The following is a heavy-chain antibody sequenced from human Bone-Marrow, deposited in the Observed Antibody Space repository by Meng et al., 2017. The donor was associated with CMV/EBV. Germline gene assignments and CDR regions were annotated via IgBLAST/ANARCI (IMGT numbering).Heavy chain of an antibody. Sequence: GESLKISCAASGFAFNTHWMHWVRQAPGKGLVWVSRINNDGSSTGYADSVKGRFTISRDNAKNTLYLQMTSLRAEDTAAYYCAREGYWAYYFDKWGQGTLVTVSS. V-gene: IGHV3-74*01. D-gene: IGHD1-26*01. CDR1: GFAFNTHW. CDR2: INNDGSST. J-gene: IGHJ4*02. CDR3: AREGYWAYYFDK.